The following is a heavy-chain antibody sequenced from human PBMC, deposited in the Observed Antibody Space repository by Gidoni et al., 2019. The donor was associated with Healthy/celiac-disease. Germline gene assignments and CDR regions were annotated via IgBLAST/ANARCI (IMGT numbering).Heavy chain of an antibody. D-gene: IGHD2-21*02. CDR3: AHSSAYCGGVCYSTVHGKPVYFDY. J-gene: IGHJ4*02. CDR1: GCSLSTSGVG. V-gene: IGHV2-5*02. CDR2: SYWDDDK. Sequence: QITLKESAPTLVKPTHTRTLTCTFSGCSLSTSGVGGGRIRQPPGKDLEWLAISYWDDDKRYSPSLKSRLTITKDTSKTQLVLTMTNMEPVDPATYYCAHSSAYCGGVCYSTVHGKPVYFDYWGQGTLVTVSS.